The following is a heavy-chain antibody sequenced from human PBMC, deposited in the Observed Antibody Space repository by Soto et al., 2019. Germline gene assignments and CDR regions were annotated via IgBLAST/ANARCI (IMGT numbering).Heavy chain of an antibody. CDR3: ARQPAAAGTGDYYFDY. J-gene: IGHJ4*02. V-gene: IGHV4-59*01. D-gene: IGHD6-13*01. CDR2: IYYSGST. CDR1: GGSISSYY. Sequence: SETLSLTCTVSGGSISSYYWSWIRQPPGKGLEWIGYIYYSGSTNYNPSLKSRVTISVDTSKNQFSLKLSSVTAADTAVYYCARQPAAAGTGDYYFDYWGQGTLVTVSS.